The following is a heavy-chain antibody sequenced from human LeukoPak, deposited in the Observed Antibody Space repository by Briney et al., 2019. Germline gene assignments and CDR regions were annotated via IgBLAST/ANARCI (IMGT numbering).Heavy chain of an antibody. D-gene: IGHD2-2*01. J-gene: IGHJ4*02. CDR2: IYYSGST. CDR3: ARTYYCSTTTCSFDY. V-gene: IGHV4-4*02. Sequence: SETLSLTCAVSGGSISSSNWWTWVRQPPGKGLEWMGNIYYSGSTYYNPSLKSRVTISADTSKNQFSLKLTSVTAADTAVYYCARTYYCSTTTCSFDYWGQGTLVTVSS. CDR1: GGSISSSNW.